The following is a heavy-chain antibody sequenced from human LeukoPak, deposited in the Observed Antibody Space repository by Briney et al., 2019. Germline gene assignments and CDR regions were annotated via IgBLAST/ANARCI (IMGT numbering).Heavy chain of an antibody. CDR1: GYTFTNYF. CDR2: IYPNDGGT. J-gene: IGHJ4*02. V-gene: IGHV1-2*02. CDR3: ARDDYGDLQYFEN. D-gene: IGHD4-17*01. Sequence: ASVKVSCKASGYTFTNYFLHWVRQAPGQGLEWMGCIYPNDGGTISAQKFQGRVTMTRDTSISTAYMELSRLRSDDTAVYYCARDDYGDLQYFENWGQGTLVTASS.